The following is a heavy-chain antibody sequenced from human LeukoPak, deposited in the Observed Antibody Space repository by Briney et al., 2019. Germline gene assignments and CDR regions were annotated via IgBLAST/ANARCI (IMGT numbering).Heavy chain of an antibody. J-gene: IGHJ4*02. Sequence: ASVKVSCKASGYTFTDYYMHWVRQAPGQGLEWMGCINLYSGGAHYAQKFQDWLSMTRDTSINTAYMELSRLTSDDTAVYYCARGRDLDCSSASCSMFDYWGQGTLVTVSS. D-gene: IGHD2-2*01. V-gene: IGHV1-2*04. CDR1: GYTFTDYY. CDR3: ARGRDLDCSSASCSMFDY. CDR2: INLYSGGA.